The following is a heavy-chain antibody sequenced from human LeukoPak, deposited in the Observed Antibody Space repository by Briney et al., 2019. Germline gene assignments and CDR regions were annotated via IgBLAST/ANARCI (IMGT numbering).Heavy chain of an antibody. J-gene: IGHJ6*03. D-gene: IGHD3-10*01. CDR2: MNPNSGNT. CDR1: GYTFSGHY. Sequence: ASVKVSCKASGYTFSGHYMHWVRQATGQGLEWMGWMNPNSGNTGYAQKFQGRVTMTRNTSISTAYMELSSLRSEDTAVYYCARALVRGVIFSYYYMDVWGKGTTVTISS. V-gene: IGHV1-8*02. CDR3: ARALVRGVIFSYYYMDV.